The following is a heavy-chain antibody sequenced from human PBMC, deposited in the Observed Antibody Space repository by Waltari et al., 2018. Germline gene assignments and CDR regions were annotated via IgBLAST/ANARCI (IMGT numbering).Heavy chain of an antibody. Sequence: EVQLVESGGGLVQPGGSLRLSCAASGFIFSSHWMHWVRQPPGKGLVGVARFRGDGGDSTYADSVKGRFTISRDNAKKTLYLQMNSLRAEDTAIYYCATDLILGSGSLGYWGQGTLVTVSS. CDR3: ATDLILGSGSLGY. J-gene: IGHJ4*02. V-gene: IGHV3-74*03. CDR2: FRGDGGDS. CDR1: GFIFSSHW. D-gene: IGHD1-26*01.